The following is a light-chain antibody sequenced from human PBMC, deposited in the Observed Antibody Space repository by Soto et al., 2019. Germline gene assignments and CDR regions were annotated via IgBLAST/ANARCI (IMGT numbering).Light chain of an antibody. CDR1: SSDVGGYNY. V-gene: IGLV2-14*01. CDR2: EVS. J-gene: IGLJ2*01. CDR3: SSYTSSSTLAVV. Sequence: QSALTQPASVSGSPGQSITISCTGTSSDVGGYNYVSWYQQHPGKAPKLMIYEVSNQPSGVSRRFSGSKSGNTASLTISGLQAEDEADYYGSSYTSSSTLAVVFGGGTKLTVL.